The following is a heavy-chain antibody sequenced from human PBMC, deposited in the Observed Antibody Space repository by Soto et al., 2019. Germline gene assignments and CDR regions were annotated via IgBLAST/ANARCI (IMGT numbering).Heavy chain of an antibody. CDR3: ARRSGGRCYNY. D-gene: IGHD2-15*01. J-gene: IGHJ4*02. V-gene: IGHV4-61*01. CDR2: VYFSGST. CDR1: GGSVSTDSSY. Sequence: SETLSLTCIVSGGSVSTDSSYWSWIRQPPGKGLEWIGNVYFSGSTIYNPSLNSRVTISVDTSKNQFSLKLNSLTATDTAVYYCARRSGGRCYNYWGPGTLVTVSS.